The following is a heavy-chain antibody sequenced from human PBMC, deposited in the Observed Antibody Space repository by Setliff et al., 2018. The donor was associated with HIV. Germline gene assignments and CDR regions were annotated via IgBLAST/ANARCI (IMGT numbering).Heavy chain of an antibody. V-gene: IGHV4-39*01. Sequence: PSETMSLTCNVSGGSINSRTHYWGWMRQPPGKGLERISSIFYSGINYYNPSLEGRITLSIDLSKNQFSLKLTSVTAADSALYFCVRQSGSFWYVDPWGQGTQVTVSS. CDR3: VRQSGSFWYVDP. D-gene: IGHD1-26*01. CDR2: IFYSGIN. CDR1: GGSINSRTHY. J-gene: IGHJ5*02.